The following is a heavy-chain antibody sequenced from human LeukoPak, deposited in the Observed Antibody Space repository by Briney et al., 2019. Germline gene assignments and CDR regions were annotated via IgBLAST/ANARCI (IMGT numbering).Heavy chain of an antibody. CDR2: ISSSGSTI. V-gene: IGHV3-11*01. CDR1: GFTFSDYY. CDR3: AGDQLDAVARFRFSLSNVASLDY. D-gene: IGHD1-1*01. Sequence: GGSLRLSCAASGFTFSDYYMSWIRQAPGKGLEWVSYISSSGSTIYYADSVKGRFTISRDNAKNSLYLQMNSLRAEDTAVYYCAGDQLDAVARFRFSLSNVASLDYWGQGTLVTVSS. J-gene: IGHJ4*02.